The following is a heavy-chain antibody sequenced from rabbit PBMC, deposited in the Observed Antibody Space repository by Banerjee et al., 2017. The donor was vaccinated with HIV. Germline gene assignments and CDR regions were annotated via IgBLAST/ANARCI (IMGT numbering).Heavy chain of an antibody. J-gene: IGHJ4*01. CDR1: GFSFSSDYY. CDR2: IYAGSSDST. V-gene: IGHV1S40*01. Sequence: QSLEESGGDLVKPGASLTLTCTASGFSFSSDYYMCWVRQAPGKGLEWIACIYAGSSDSTYYASWAKGRFTISKTSSTTVTLQMTSLTAADTATYFCARVDAGSSGYPYYFNLWGPGTLVTVS. CDR3: ARVDAGSSGYPYYFNL. D-gene: IGHD1-1*01.